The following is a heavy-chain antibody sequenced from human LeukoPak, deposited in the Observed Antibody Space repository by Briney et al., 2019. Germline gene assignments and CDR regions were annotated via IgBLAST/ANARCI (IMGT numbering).Heavy chain of an antibody. V-gene: IGHV4-4*07. CDR1: GGSITSDY. CDR3: SRGGANDL. CDR2: IFTSGST. D-gene: IGHD4/OR15-4a*01. J-gene: IGHJ5*02. Sequence: SETLSLTCTVVGGSITSDYWGWIRQPAGKGLEWIGRIFTSGSTAYNPSLKSRVTISLDTSKNQFFLKLSSVTAADTAAYFCSRGGANDLWGQGTLVTVSS.